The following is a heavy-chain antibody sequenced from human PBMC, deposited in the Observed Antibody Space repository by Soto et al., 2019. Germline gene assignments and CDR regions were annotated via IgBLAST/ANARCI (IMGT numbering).Heavy chain of an antibody. CDR3: AKDSTYSGINTGRFDH. Sequence: QVQLVESGGGVVQPGTSLRLSCAASGFIFSNYAMHWVRQAPGKGLEWVAVISIDGSSRQYADSVKGRFTISRDNFKNTLYLDMNSLGAEDTAVYFCAKDSTYSGINTGRFDHWGQGTLVTVSS. CDR1: GFIFSNYA. V-gene: IGHV3-30*18. CDR2: ISIDGSSR. D-gene: IGHD1-26*01. J-gene: IGHJ4*02.